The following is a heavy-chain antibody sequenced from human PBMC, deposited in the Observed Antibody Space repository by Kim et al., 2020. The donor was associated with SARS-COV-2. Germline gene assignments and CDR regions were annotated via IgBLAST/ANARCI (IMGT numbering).Heavy chain of an antibody. J-gene: IGHJ6*02. CDR2: ISTSSSYI. CDR1: GFMFKNYS. Sequence: GGSLRLSCAASGFMFKNYSMNWVRQAPGKGLEWVSSISTSSSYIYYADSVKGRFTISIDNAKNSLYLQMNSLRAEDTTVYYCVRDAINYYGMDVWGQGTTVTVS. CDR3: VRDAINYYGMDV. V-gene: IGHV3-21*01.